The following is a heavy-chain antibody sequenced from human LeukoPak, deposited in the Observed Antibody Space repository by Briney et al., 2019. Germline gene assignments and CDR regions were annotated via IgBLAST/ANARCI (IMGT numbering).Heavy chain of an antibody. D-gene: IGHD2-15*01. CDR2: ISGSGANT. CDR3: AKGRALEVVAAFNY. CDR1: GFTFSSYA. J-gene: IGHJ4*02. Sequence: GGSLRLTCAASGFTFSSYAMGWVRQAPGKGLEWVSAISGSGANTYYADSVKGRFTISRDNSKNTLYLQMNSLRADDTAVYYCAKGRALEVVAAFNYWGQGTVVTVSS. V-gene: IGHV3-23*01.